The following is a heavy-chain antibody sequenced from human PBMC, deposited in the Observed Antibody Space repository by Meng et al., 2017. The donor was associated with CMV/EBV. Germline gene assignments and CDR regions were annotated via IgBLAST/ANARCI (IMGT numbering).Heavy chain of an antibody. CDR1: GFTFSSYS. Sequence: GESLKISCAASGFTFSSYSMNWVRQAPGKGLEWVSSISSSSSYIYYADSVKGRFTISRDNAKNSLCLQMNSLRAEDTAVYYCARVNIVVVPAAIDGSSFSYYGMDVWGQGTTVTVSS. J-gene: IGHJ6*02. D-gene: IGHD2-2*01. CDR3: ARVNIVVVPAAIDGSSFSYYGMDV. V-gene: IGHV3-21*01. CDR2: ISSSSSYI.